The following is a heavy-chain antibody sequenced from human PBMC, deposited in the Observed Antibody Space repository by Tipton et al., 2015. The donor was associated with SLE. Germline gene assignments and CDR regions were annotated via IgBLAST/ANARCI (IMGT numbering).Heavy chain of an antibody. Sequence: SLRLSCAASGFTFSSYEMNWVRQAPGKGLEWVSYISSSGSTIYYADSVKGRFTISRDNAKNSLYLQMNSLRAEDTAVYYCARGRDSYNYGYWGQGTLVTVSS. CDR2: ISSSGSTI. J-gene: IGHJ4*02. CDR1: GFTFSSYE. CDR3: ARGRDSYNYGY. V-gene: IGHV3-48*03. D-gene: IGHD5-24*01.